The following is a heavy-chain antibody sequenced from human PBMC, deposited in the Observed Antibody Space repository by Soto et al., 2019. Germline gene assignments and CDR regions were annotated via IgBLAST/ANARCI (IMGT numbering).Heavy chain of an antibody. J-gene: IGHJ6*02. V-gene: IGHV1-2*04. CDR1: GYTFTGYY. Sequence: ASVKVSCKASGYTFTGYYMHWVRQAPGQGLEWMGWINPNSGGTNYAQKFQGWVTMTRDTSISTAYMELSRLRSDDTAVYYCARDNFVVVPAATRGESYYYYGMAVWGQGTTVTVSS. CDR3: ARDNFVVVPAATRGESYYYYGMAV. D-gene: IGHD2-2*01. CDR2: INPNSGGT.